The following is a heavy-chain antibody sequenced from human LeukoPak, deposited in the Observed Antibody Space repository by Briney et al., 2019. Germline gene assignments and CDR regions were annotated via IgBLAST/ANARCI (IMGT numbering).Heavy chain of an antibody. CDR1: GGSISSTDYY. Sequence: PSETLSLTCTVSGGSISSTDYYWDWIRQPPGKGLECIGSIYFSGSTYYNPSLKSRVTISVDTSKNQFSLKLSSVTATDTAVYYCTRRRTCSDTSCYSDYWGQGTLVTVSS. J-gene: IGHJ4*02. CDR3: TRRRTCSDTSCYSDY. CDR2: IYFSGST. V-gene: IGHV4-39*01. D-gene: IGHD2-2*01.